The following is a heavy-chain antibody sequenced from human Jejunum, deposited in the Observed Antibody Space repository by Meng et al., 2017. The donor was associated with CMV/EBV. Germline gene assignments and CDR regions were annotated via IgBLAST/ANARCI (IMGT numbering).Heavy chain of an antibody. CDR1: GFTFSSFA. J-gene: IGHJ4*02. Sequence: AASGFTFSSFAMPWVRQAPGKGLEWVSTIDSSDRTYYADSVKGRFTISRDNSMNTLHLQMNSLRAEDTAVYYCAKSLVDTAMDLDEWGQETLVTVSS. CDR3: AKSLVDTAMDLDE. CDR2: IDSSDRT. V-gene: IGHV3-23*01. D-gene: IGHD5-18*01.